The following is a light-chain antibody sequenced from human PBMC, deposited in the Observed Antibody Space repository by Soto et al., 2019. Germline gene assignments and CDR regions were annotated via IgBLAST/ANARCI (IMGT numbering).Light chain of an antibody. J-gene: IGKJ1*01. CDR2: TTS. V-gene: IGKV1-5*03. Sequence: DIQLTQSPSTLSASVGDRVTITCRASQNINNFLAWYQQKPGKAPKLLIYTTSTLEHGVPSRFSGRGSGTDFTLTISSLQPDDFATYFCQQYYSDWTFGQGTKVEI. CDR1: QNINNF. CDR3: QQYYSDWT.